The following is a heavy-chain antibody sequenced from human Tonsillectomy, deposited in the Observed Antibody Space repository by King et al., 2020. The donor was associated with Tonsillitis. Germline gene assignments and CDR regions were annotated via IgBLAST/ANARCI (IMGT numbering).Heavy chain of an antibody. D-gene: IGHD3-16*01. CDR2: IYPDDSDA. J-gene: IGHJ4*02. Sequence: QRVQSGEEVKKPGESLKISCKVSGYNFTTYWIDWVRQMPGKGLEWMGIIYPDDSDASYSPSFQGQVSMSADKSLLTAYLQWSSLKASDTAIFYCARGEGFDFDYWGQGTLVTVSS. CDR1: GYNFTTYW. CDR3: ARGEGFDFDY. V-gene: IGHV5-51*01.